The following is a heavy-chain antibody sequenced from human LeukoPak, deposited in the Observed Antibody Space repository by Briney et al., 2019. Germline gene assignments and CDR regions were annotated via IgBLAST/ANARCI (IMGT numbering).Heavy chain of an antibody. J-gene: IGHJ4*02. D-gene: IGHD3-10*01. CDR3: ARDLKFYYGSGSYPDY. CDR2: IKQDGSEK. Sequence: PGGSLRLSCAASGFTFSSYWMSWVRQAPGKGLEWVANIKQDGSEKYYVDSVKGRFTISRDNAKNSLHLQMNSLRAEDTAVYYCARDLKFYYGSGSYPDYWGQGTLVTVSS. CDR1: GFTFSSYW. V-gene: IGHV3-7*03.